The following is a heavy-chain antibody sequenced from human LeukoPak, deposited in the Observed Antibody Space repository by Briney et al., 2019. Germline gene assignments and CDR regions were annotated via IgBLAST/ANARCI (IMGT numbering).Heavy chain of an antibody. Sequence: PGGSLRLSCVASGFTFSSYALSWVRQAPGKGLEWVSAISGSGGSTYYADSVKGRFTISRDNSKNTLYLQMNSLRAEDTAVYYCAKDVVVVAALFFDYWGQGTLVTVSS. CDR2: ISGSGGST. D-gene: IGHD2-15*01. J-gene: IGHJ4*02. V-gene: IGHV3-23*01. CDR3: AKDVVVVAALFFDY. CDR1: GFTFSSYA.